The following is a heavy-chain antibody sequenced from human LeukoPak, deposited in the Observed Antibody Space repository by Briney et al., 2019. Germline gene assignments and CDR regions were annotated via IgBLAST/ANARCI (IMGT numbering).Heavy chain of an antibody. J-gene: IGHJ4*02. CDR3: ARGGEICSSTSCYRGHDF. CDR1: GYTFTGYY. V-gene: IGHV1-2*02. CDR2: INPKSVGT. D-gene: IGHD2-2*01. Sequence: ASVKVSCKASGYTFTGYYIHWGRQAPGQGLEWMGWINPKSVGTAYEQKFQGRVTMTRDTSTSTAYMELSRLRSDDTAVYYCARGGEICSSTSCYRGHDFWGQGTLVTVSS.